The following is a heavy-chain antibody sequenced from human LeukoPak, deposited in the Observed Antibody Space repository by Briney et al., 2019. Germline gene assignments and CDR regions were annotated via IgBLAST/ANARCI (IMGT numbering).Heavy chain of an antibody. CDR1: GGSFSGYY. V-gene: IGHV4-34*01. CDR3: ARQGAVAENLDY. CDR2: INHSGST. J-gene: IGHJ4*02. Sequence: SETLSLTCAVYGGSFSGYYWSWIRQPPGKGLEWIGEINHSGSTNYNPSLKSRVTISVDTSKNQFSLKLSSVTAADTAVYYCARQGAVAENLDYWGQGTLVTVSS. D-gene: IGHD6-19*01.